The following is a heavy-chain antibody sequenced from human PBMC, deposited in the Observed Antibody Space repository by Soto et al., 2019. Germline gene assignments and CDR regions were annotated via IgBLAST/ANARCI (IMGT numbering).Heavy chain of an antibody. D-gene: IGHD3-22*01. CDR1: GGTFSSYA. CDR3: ARGDYYDSSGYPLLYYYGMDV. CDR2: IIPIFGST. V-gene: IGHV1-69*05. J-gene: IGHJ6*02. Sequence: GASVKVSCKASGGTFSSYAISWVRQAPGQGLEWMGGIIPIFGSTSYAQEFQGRVTMTRDTSTSTVYMELSSLRSEDTAVYYCARGDYYDSSGYPLLYYYGMDVWGQGTTVTVSS.